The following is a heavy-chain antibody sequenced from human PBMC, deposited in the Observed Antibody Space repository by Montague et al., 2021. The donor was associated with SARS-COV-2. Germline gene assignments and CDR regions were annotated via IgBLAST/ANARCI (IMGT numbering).Heavy chain of an antibody. Sequence: SETLSLTCAVYRGSLSGYYWSWIRQAPGKGLEWIGEINHSGATNYNPSLTGRVTISMDTSESQFSLKMTSVTAADTAVYYCARLESTCWFFDYWGQGTLVTVSS. CDR3: ARLESTCWFFDY. V-gene: IGHV4-34*01. J-gene: IGHJ4*02. D-gene: IGHD1-1*01. CDR1: RGSLSGYY. CDR2: INHSGAT.